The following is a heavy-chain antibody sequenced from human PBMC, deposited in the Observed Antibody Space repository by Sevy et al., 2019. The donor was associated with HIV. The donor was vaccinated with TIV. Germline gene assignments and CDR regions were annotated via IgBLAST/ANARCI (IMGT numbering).Heavy chain of an antibody. Sequence: GGSLRLSCAASGFTFSSYALNWVRQAPGKGLEWVSTISGSGGSTYYAASVKSRFTISRDNSKNTLSLQMDSLRAEDTAVYYCAKDRYHTSGYYPEGAFDIWGQGTMVTVSS. CDR2: ISGSGGST. V-gene: IGHV3-23*01. CDR1: GFTFSSYA. CDR3: AKDRYHTSGYYPEGAFDI. D-gene: IGHD3-22*01. J-gene: IGHJ3*02.